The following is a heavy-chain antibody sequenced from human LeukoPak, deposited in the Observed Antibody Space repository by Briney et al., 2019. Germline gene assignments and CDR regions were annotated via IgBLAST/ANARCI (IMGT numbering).Heavy chain of an antibody. Sequence: SETLSLTCAVYGGSFSGCYWSWIRQPPGKGLEWIGEINHSGSTNYNPSLKSRVTISVDTSKNQFSLKLSSVTAADTAVYYCARRLTIFGVVIIGAPFDYWGQGTLVTVSS. D-gene: IGHD3-3*01. V-gene: IGHV4-34*01. CDR3: ARRLTIFGVVIIGAPFDY. J-gene: IGHJ4*02. CDR1: GGSFSGCY. CDR2: INHSGST.